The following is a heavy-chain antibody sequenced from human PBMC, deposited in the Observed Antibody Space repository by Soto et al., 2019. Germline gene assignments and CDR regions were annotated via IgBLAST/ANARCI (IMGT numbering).Heavy chain of an antibody. J-gene: IGHJ6*02. V-gene: IGHV3-21*01. Sequence: PGGSLRLSCAASGFTFSSYNMNWFRQAPGKGPEWVSSISSSSSYIYYADSVKGRFTISRDNAKNSLHLQMNSLRAEDTAVYYCAKALPTAMVYSYYYYGMDVWGQGTTVNVSS. CDR1: GFTFSSYN. CDR2: ISSSSSYI. D-gene: IGHD5-18*01. CDR3: AKALPTAMVYSYYYYGMDV.